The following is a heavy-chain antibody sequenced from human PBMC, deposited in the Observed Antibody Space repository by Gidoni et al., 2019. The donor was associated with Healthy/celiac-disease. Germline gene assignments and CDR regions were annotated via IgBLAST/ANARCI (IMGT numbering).Heavy chain of an antibody. Sequence: QVQLVESGGGVVQPGRSLRLSCAASGFTFSSYAMHWVRQAPGKGLEWVAVISYEGSNKYYADSVKGRITISRDNSKNTLYLQMNSLRAEDTAVYYCARVLSGYSYGSGYYYYMDVWGKGTTVTVSS. D-gene: IGHD5-18*01. CDR1: GFTFSSYA. CDR3: ARVLSGYSYGSGYYYYMDV. V-gene: IGHV3-30-3*01. CDR2: ISYEGSNK. J-gene: IGHJ6*03.